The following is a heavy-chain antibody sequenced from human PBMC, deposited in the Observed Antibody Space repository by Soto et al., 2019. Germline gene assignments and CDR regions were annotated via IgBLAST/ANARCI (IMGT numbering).Heavy chain of an antibody. CDR1: GFSFSTYW. J-gene: IGHJ4*02. D-gene: IGHD4-17*01. CDR2: INTAGTTT. V-gene: IGHV3-74*01. CDR3: ARGGGDYGVYLDY. Sequence: ELQLVESGGGLVQPGGSLRLSCVASGFSFSTYWMHWVRQAPGKGLVWVSRINTAGTTTPYADSVTGRFTISRDNAKNTLYLQMNSLRAEDTAVYYCARGGGDYGVYLDYWGQGALVTVSS.